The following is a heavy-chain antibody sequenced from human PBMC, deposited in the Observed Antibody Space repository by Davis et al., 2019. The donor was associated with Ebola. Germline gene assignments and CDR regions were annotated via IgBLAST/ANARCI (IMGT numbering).Heavy chain of an antibody. J-gene: IGHJ6*03. D-gene: IGHD3-3*01. V-gene: IGHV3-53*01. CDR2: IFSNGRT. Sequence: GESLKISCAASGFPVGSHYMSWVRQVPGKGLEWVSLIFSNGRTLYADSVKGRFSISRDNSKNMFYLQMNNLRVEDTAVYYCARGASIFGVIRYYMDVWGKGTTVTVSS. CDR3: ARGASIFGVIRYYMDV. CDR1: GFPVGSHY.